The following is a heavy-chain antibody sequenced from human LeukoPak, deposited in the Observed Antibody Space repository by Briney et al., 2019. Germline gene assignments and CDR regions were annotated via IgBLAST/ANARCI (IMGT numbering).Heavy chain of an antibody. CDR1: GGTFSSYA. CDR2: IIPIFGTA. J-gene: IGHJ6*02. D-gene: IGHD3-3*01. V-gene: IGHV1-69*13. Sequence: GASVKVSCKASGGTFSSYAISWVRQAPGQGLEWMGGIIPIFGTANYAQKFQGRVTITADESTSTAYMELSSLRSEDTAVYYCANSFWSGYSSYGMDVWGQGTTVTVSS. CDR3: ANSFWSGYSSYGMDV.